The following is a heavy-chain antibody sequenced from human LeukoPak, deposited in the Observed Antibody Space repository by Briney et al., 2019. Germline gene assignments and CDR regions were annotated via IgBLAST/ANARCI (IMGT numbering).Heavy chain of an antibody. J-gene: IGHJ2*01. D-gene: IGHD3-10*01. Sequence: SETLSLTCAVYGGSSSGYYWSWIRQPPGKGLEWIGEINHSGSTNYNPSLKSRVTISVDTSKNQFSLKLSSVTAADTAVYYCARALQVRGVSTSGWYFDLWGRGTLVTVSS. CDR1: GGSSSGYY. V-gene: IGHV4-34*01. CDR2: INHSGST. CDR3: ARALQVRGVSTSGWYFDL.